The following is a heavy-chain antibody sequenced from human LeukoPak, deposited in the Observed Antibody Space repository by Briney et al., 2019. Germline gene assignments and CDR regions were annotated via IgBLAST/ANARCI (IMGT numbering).Heavy chain of an antibody. J-gene: IGHJ4*02. Sequence: GGSLRLSCAASGLTFRSYGMGWVRQAPGKGLEWVSSITSSGTTNYADSVKDRFVISRDNSKDTLFLQMNSLRVEDAAVYYCANSGSYSIYWGQGTLVTVSS. V-gene: IGHV3-23*01. CDR2: ITSSGTT. CDR3: ANSGSYSIY. CDR1: GLTFRSYG. D-gene: IGHD1-26*01.